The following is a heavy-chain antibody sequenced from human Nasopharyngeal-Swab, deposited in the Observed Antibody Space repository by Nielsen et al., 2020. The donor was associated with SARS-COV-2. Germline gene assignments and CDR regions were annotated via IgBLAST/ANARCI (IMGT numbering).Heavy chain of an antibody. Sequence: GSLRLSCTISGGSISSFYWSWIRQPPGKGLEWIGYLYHSGSTKYNPSLKSRVTISADTSKNQLFLKMISMSAADTAVYYCARDYFGGYSSASNGFLQYWGQGTLVAVST. J-gene: IGHJ1*01. D-gene: IGHD6-19*01. CDR1: GGSISSFY. CDR3: ARDYFGGYSSASNGFLQY. CDR2: LYHSGST. V-gene: IGHV4-59*01.